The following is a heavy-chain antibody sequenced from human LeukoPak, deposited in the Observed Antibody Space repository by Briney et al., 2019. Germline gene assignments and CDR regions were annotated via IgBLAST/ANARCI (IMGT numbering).Heavy chain of an antibody. V-gene: IGHV3-66*01. CDR3: ASTITMMEDAFDI. CDR1: GFTVSSNY. Sequence: GGSLRLSCAASGFTVSSNYMSWVRQAPGKGLEWVSVIYSGGSTYYADSVKGRFTISRDNSKNTLYLQMNSLRAEDTAVYYCASTITMMEDAFDIWGQGTMVTVSS. D-gene: IGHD3-22*01. CDR2: IYSGGST. J-gene: IGHJ3*02.